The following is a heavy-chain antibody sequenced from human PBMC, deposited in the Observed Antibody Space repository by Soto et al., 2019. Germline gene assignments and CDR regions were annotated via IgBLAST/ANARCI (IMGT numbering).Heavy chain of an antibody. J-gene: IGHJ5*02. Sequence: GGSLRLSCAFSGFSVSSNYLSWVRQAPGKGLEWVSVHYSGGSTYYADSVQGRFTISRDKSNNTLYLQMRRVRAEYTAVYFCARHRHPRGTVGATSPLDPWGQGTQVTVAS. V-gene: IGHV3-53*01. CDR2: HYSGGST. CDR1: GFSVSSNY. D-gene: IGHD1-26*01. CDR3: ARHRHPRGTVGATSPLDP.